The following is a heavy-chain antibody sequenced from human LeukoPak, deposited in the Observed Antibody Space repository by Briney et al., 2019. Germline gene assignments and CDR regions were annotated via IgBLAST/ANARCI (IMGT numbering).Heavy chain of an antibody. CDR3: ARDAGYSGSWFNFDY. D-gene: IGHD6-13*01. V-gene: IGHV3-21*01. Sequence: GGSLRLSCAGSGFTFSRYNMNWVRQAPGKGLEWVSSISSRSSYIYYADSMKGRFTISRDNAKNSLYLQMNSLRAEDTAVYYCARDAGYSGSWFNFDYWGQGTLVTVSS. CDR1: GFTFSRYN. CDR2: ISSRSSYI. J-gene: IGHJ4*02.